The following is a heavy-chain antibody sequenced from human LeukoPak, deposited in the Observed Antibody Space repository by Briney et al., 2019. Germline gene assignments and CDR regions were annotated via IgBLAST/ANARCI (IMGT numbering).Heavy chain of an antibody. CDR1: VFPLCSYV. Sequence: PGGSLRLSCAASVFPLCSYVMHWVPRAPGKGLEHVSGISSNGGSIYYESSVKGRFTISRDNSKNTLYFKMGSPRAEDRAVYYCTRLGASLPDAFDIWGQGTMVTVSS. V-gene: IGHV3-64*01. CDR3: TRLGASLPDAFDI. CDR2: ISSNGGSI. J-gene: IGHJ3*02. D-gene: IGHD4/OR15-4a*01.